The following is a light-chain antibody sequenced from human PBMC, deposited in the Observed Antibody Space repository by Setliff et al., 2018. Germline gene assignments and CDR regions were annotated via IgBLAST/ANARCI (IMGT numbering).Light chain of an antibody. CDR1: SSDVGSYDL. V-gene: IGLV2-14*03. Sequence: QSVLPQPASVSGSPGQSITISCSGTSSDVGSYDLVSWYQQHPGKAPKLIIYNVSGRPSGVSHRFSGSKSDNTASLTISGLQAEDEADYYCNAYTSRSTDVFGSGTKVTVL. J-gene: IGLJ1*01. CDR2: NVS. CDR3: NAYTSRSTDV.